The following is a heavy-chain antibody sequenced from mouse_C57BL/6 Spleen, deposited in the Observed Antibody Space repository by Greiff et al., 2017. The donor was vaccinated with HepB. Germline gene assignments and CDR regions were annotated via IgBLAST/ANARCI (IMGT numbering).Heavy chain of an antibody. CDR1: GFNIKDDY. Sequence: EVQLKESGAELVRPGASVKLSCTASGFNIKDDYMHWVKQRPEQGLEWIGWIDPENGDTEYASKFQGKATITADTSSNTAYLQLSSLTSEDTAVYYCTAGYPFDYWGQGTTLTVSS. CDR2: IDPENGDT. V-gene: IGHV14-4*01. D-gene: IGHD2-2*01. J-gene: IGHJ2*01. CDR3: TAGYPFDY.